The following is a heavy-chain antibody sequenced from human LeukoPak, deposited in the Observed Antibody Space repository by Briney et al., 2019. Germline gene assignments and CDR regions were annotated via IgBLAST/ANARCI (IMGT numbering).Heavy chain of an antibody. J-gene: IGHJ3*02. CDR2: IYYSGST. CDR1: GGSISSYY. Sequence: SETLSLTCTVSGGSISSYYWSWFRKPPGKGLEWIGYIYYSGSTNYNPSLKSRVTISVDTSKNQFSLKLSSVTAADTAVYYCARAQTDAFDIWGQGTMVTVSS. V-gene: IGHV4-59*01. CDR3: ARAQTDAFDI.